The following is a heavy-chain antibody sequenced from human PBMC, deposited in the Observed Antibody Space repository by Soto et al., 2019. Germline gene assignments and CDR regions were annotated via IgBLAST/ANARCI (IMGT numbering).Heavy chain of an antibody. J-gene: IGHJ3*02. CDR2: IWYDGSFK. Sequence: QVQLVESGGGVVQPGGSLRLSCAASGFSFSANGIHWVRQAPGKGLEWVAFIWYDGSFKYYADSVKGRFTISRDNSKNMVGLQVNSLRVEDTAIYYCAGDGRESVFDMWGQGTMGTVSA. CDR3: AGDGRESVFDM. V-gene: IGHV3-30*02. CDR1: GFSFSANG.